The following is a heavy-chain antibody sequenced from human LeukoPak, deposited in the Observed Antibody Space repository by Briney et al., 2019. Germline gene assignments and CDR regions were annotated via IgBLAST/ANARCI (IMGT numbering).Heavy chain of an antibody. CDR2: IYSSGST. J-gene: IGHJ5*02. D-gene: IGHD3-10*01. V-gene: IGHV4-4*07. CDR3: ARSRQASGLLSS. CDR1: GGSITGYY. Sequence: SETLSLTCTVSGGSITGYYWNWIRQPAGKGLEWIGRIYSSGSTNYNPSLTSRFTISVDRPKNQFFLNVTSLTAADTAVYYCARSRQASGLLSSWGQGTPVVVSS.